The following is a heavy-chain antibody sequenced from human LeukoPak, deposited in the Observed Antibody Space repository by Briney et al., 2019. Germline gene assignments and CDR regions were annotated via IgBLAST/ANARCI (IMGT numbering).Heavy chain of an antibody. CDR3: AKDGGVEMATIPDY. J-gene: IGHJ4*02. CDR2: ISWDGGST. D-gene: IGHD5-24*01. CDR1: GFTFDDYT. Sequence: GGSLRLSCAASGFTFDDYTMHWVRQAPGKGLEWVSLISWDGGSTYYADSVKGRFTISRDNSKNSLYLQMNSLRTEDTALYYCAKDGGVEMATIPDYWGQGTLVTVSS. V-gene: IGHV3-43*01.